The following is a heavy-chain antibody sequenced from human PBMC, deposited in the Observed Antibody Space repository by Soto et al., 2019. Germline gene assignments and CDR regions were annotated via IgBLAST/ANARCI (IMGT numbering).Heavy chain of an antibody. CDR3: AVERETSSWFLSGFEY. Sequence: QVQLVESGGGVVQPGRSLRLSCAASGLTFIRHAMHWVRQFPGKGLEWVAGISDAGSKKHYVDSVKGRFSSSRDKSRNTVFLQMNSLRAEDTAGDFCAVERETSSWFLSGFEYWGQGTLVTVSS. J-gene: IGHJ4*02. CDR1: GLTFIRHA. V-gene: IGHV3-30-3*01. CDR2: ISDAGSKK. D-gene: IGHD6-19*01.